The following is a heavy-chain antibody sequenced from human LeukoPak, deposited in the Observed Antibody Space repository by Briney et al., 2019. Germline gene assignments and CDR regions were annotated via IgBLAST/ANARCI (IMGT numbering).Heavy chain of an antibody. J-gene: IGHJ4*02. D-gene: IGHD2-15*01. Sequence: GGSLRLSCAASGFTFSSYEMNWVRQAPGKGLEWVSYISSSGSTIYYADSVKGRFTISGDNAKNSLYLQMNSLRAEDTAVYYCASLGYCSGGSCLRPDYWGQGTLVIVSS. CDR1: GFTFSSYE. V-gene: IGHV3-48*03. CDR3: ASLGYCSGGSCLRPDY. CDR2: ISSSGSTI.